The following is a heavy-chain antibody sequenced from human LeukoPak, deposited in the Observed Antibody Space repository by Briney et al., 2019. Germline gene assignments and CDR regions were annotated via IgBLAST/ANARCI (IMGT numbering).Heavy chain of an antibody. Sequence: ESLKISCKGSGYIFTTYWIAWVRQMPGKGLEWMGIIYPGDSDTRYSPSFQGQVTISADKSISTAYLQWSSLKASDTAMYYCARLVTSYFDYWAQGTLVTVSS. D-gene: IGHD4-11*01. CDR2: IYPGDSDT. CDR3: ARLVTSYFDY. CDR1: GYIFTTYW. V-gene: IGHV5-51*01. J-gene: IGHJ4*02.